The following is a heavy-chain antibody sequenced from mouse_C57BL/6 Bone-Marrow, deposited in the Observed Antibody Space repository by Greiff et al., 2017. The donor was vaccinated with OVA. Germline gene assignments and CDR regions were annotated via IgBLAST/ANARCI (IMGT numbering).Heavy chain of an antibody. CDR2: IYPGSGNT. D-gene: IGHD4-1*01. CDR3: ARDHWDWYFDV. Sequence: QVQLQQSGPELVKPGASVKISCKASCYSFTSYYIHWVKQRPGQGLEWIGWIYPGSGNTKYNEKFKGKATLTADTSSSTAYMQLSSLTSEDSAVYYCARDHWDWYFDVWGTGTTVTVSS. CDR1: CYSFTSYY. V-gene: IGHV1-66*01. J-gene: IGHJ1*03.